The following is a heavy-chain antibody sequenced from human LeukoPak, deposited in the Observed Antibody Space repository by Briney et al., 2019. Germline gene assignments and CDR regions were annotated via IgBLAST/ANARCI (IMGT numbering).Heavy chain of an antibody. CDR3: TGHHQAYSRTY. V-gene: IGHV3-53*01. J-gene: IGHJ4*02. Sequence: GGSLRLSCAASGFTVSSNYIYWVRQAPGKGLEWVSVIYSGGDTYYADSVKGRFTISRDNSKNTLYLQMNSLRAEDTAVYYCTGHHQAYSRTYWGQGTLVTVSS. CDR1: GFTVSSNY. CDR2: IYSGGDT. D-gene: IGHD4-11*01.